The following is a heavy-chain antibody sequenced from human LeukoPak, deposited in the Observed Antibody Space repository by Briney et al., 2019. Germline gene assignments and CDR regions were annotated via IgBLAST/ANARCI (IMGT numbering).Heavy chain of an antibody. CDR3: ARDSSPVAGMGRF. CDR2: IYIYNGNA. Sequence: ASVEVSCKASGCTFTAYGFSWVRQAPGQGLEWMGWIYIYNGNANYAQTFQGRVTLTSDTSTTTVYMELRNLTSDDTAVYYCARDSSPVAGMGRFWGQGSLVTVSS. D-gene: IGHD6-19*01. V-gene: IGHV1-18*01. CDR1: GCTFTAYG. J-gene: IGHJ1*01.